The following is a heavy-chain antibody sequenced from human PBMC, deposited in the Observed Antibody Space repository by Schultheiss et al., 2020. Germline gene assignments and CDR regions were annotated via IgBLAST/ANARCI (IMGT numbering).Heavy chain of an antibody. D-gene: IGHD4-17*01. CDR3: AKDAHDYGDEPTFDY. Sequence: GESLKISCAASGFTFSSYAMHWVRQAPGKGLEWVAVISYDGSNKYYADSVKGRFTISRDNAKNSLYLQMNSLRAEDTALYYCAKDAHDYGDEPTFDYWGQGTLVTVSS. J-gene: IGHJ4*02. V-gene: IGHV3-30-3*01. CDR1: GFTFSSYA. CDR2: ISYDGSNK.